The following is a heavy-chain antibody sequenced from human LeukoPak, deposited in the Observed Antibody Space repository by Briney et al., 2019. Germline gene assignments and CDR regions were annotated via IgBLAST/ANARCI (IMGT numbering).Heavy chain of an antibody. D-gene: IGHD3-10*01. V-gene: IGHV3-74*01. CDR2: INSDGSYT. J-gene: IGHJ4*02. Sequence: GGSLRLSCAASGFTFSSYWMHWVRQAPGKGLMWVSRINSDGSYTRYADSVKGRFTISRDNAKSTLYLQMNSLRAEDTAVYYCAREDYGSGSYFDCWGQGTLVTVSS. CDR3: AREDYGSGSYFDC. CDR1: GFTFSSYW.